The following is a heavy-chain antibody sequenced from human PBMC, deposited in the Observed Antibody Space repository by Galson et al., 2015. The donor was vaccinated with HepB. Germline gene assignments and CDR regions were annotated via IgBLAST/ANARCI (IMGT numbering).Heavy chain of an antibody. D-gene: IGHD2-15*01. Sequence: SLRLSCAASGFTFSSYAMSWVRQAPGKGLEWVSAISGSGGSTYYADSVKGRFTISRDNSKNTLYLQMNSLRAEDTAVYYCAKERGDCSGGSFYSGYNWFDPSGQRTLVHVSS. CDR2: ISGSGGST. J-gene: IGHJ5*02. CDR1: GFTFSSYA. V-gene: IGHV3-23*01. CDR3: AKERGDCSGGSFYSGYNWFDP.